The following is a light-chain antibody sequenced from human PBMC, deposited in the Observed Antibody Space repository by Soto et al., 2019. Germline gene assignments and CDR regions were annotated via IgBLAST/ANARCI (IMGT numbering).Light chain of an antibody. CDR1: QSVNNIY. CDR3: RHYGSSPPMYT. V-gene: IGKV3-20*01. CDR2: GTS. J-gene: IGKJ2*01. Sequence: DIVLTQSPGTLSLSPGERASLSCRASQSVNNIYLAWYQQKPGQAPRLLIYGTSSTATGIPDRFSGSGSGTDFTLTISRLEPEDFAVYYCRHYGSSPPMYTFGQGTKLEIK.